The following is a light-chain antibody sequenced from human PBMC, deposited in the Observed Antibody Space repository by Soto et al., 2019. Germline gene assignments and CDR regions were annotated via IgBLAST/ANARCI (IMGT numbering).Light chain of an antibody. CDR2: GAS. Sequence: EIVMTQSPATLSVSPGEGATLSCRSSQSVSSSYLAWYQQKFGQAPRLLIYGASNRATGIPDRFSGSGSGTDFTLTISRLEPEDFAVYYCQQQDTLPRTFGQGTKVDIK. V-gene: IGKV3-20*01. CDR3: QQQDTLPRT. J-gene: IGKJ1*01. CDR1: QSVSSSY.